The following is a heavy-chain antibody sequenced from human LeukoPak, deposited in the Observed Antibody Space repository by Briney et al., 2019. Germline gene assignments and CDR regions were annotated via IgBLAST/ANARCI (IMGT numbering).Heavy chain of an antibody. CDR3: ARELVGAHGAFDI. Sequence: PSETLSLTCTVSGASVSSSDYYWGWIRQPPGKRLEWIGNIYFSGGTYYNPSLKSRVTMSVDTSNNQFSLKLSSVTATDTAVYYCARELVGAHGAFDIWGQGTMVTVSS. CDR1: GASVSSSDYY. D-gene: IGHD1-26*01. CDR2: IYFSGGT. V-gene: IGHV4-39*02. J-gene: IGHJ3*02.